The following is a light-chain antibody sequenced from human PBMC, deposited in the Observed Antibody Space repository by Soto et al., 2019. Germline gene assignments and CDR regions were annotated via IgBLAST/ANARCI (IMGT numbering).Light chain of an antibody. Sequence: EIVLTQSPGTLSLSPGDRATLSCRASQSVNSNFLAWYQQKPGQAPRLLIYGASSRATGIPDTFSGSGSGTDFTLTISRLEPGDFAVYYCQQYGTSPWTFGQGTKVDSK. CDR3: QQYGTSPWT. J-gene: IGKJ1*01. CDR1: QSVNSNF. V-gene: IGKV3-20*01. CDR2: GAS.